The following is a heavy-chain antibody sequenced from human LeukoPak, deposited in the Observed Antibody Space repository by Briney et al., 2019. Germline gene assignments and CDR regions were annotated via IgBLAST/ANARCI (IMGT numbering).Heavy chain of an antibody. Sequence: TGGSLRLSCAVSGFTFSSNGVHWVRQAPGKGPEWVAVIWEDGSVNYYPDSVKGRFTISRDESRNTVYLQMNSLRDEDTAVYYCARVRKPTKNSGYYLDYWGQGTLATVSS. CDR2: IWEDGSVN. J-gene: IGHJ4*02. V-gene: IGHV3-33*01. CDR1: GFTFSSNG. CDR3: ARVRKPTKNSGYYLDY. D-gene: IGHD2-21*01.